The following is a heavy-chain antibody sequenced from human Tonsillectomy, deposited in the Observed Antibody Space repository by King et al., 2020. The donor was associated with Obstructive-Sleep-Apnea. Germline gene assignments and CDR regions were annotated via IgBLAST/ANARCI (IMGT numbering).Heavy chain of an antibody. J-gene: IGHJ4*02. CDR2: ISYSGST. Sequence: MQLQESGPGLVKPSETLSLTCTVSGGSINSYYWSWIRQTPGKGLEWIGYISYSGSTNYNPSLKSRVTISVDTSKNQFSLKLSSVTAADTAGDYCARDRVGRDGYNRFDYWGQGTLVTVSS. CDR1: GGSINSYY. D-gene: IGHD5-24*01. CDR3: ARDRVGRDGYNRFDY. V-gene: IGHV4-59*01.